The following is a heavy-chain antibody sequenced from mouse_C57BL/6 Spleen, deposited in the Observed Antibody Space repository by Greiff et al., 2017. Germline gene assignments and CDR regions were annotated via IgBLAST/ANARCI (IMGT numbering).Heavy chain of an antibody. CDR3: AGSEHYGSSCWYFDV. V-gene: IGHV14-2*01. D-gene: IGHD1-1*01. J-gene: IGHJ1*03. Sequence: EVQLQQSGAELVKPGASVKLSCTASGFNIKDYYMHWVKQRTEQGLEWIGWIDPEDGETKYAPKFQGKVPITADTATNTVYLQLSSLTTEDTAVYYCAGSEHYGSSCWYFDVWGTGTTVTVSS. CDR2: IDPEDGET. CDR1: GFNIKDYY.